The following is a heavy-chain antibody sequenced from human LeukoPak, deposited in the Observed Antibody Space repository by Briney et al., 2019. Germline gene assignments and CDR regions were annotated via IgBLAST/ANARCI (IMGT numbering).Heavy chain of an antibody. CDR1: GFTFSSYG. CDR2: INSDGSST. CDR3: ASTYSGYMGY. J-gene: IGHJ4*02. D-gene: IGHD5-12*01. V-gene: IGHV3-74*01. Sequence: GGSLRLSCAASGFTFSSYGMHWVRQAPGKGLVWVSRINSDGSSTDYADSVKGRFTISRDNAKNTLYLQMNSLRAEDTAVYYCASTYSGYMGYWGQGTLVTVSS.